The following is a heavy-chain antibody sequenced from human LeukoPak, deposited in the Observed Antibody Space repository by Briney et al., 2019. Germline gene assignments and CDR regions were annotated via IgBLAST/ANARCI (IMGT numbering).Heavy chain of an antibody. V-gene: IGHV4-34*01. CDR2: IDDGGNT. J-gene: IGHJ3*01. CDR3: ARFSRITSGDWGDAFDL. Sequence: RPSETLSLMCSVYGGSFSDYFWSWIRQSPGKGLEWIGEIDDGGNTNYNPSLMSRVIVSMEKSKKQFSLVMRSVTAADTAVYYCARFSRITSGDWGDAFDLWGQGATVIVSS. D-gene: IGHD2-21*02. CDR1: GGSFSDYF.